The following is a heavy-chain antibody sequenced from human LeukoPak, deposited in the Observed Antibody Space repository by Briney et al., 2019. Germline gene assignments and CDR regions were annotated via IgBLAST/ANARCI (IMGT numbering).Heavy chain of an antibody. Sequence: ASVRVSCEASGYTFTGYYMHCVRQAPGQGREWMGWINPNSGGTNYTQKLQGRVTMSRDTSISTAYMELSRLRCDDTAVYYCARDSEGTDYGDYVAWGQGTLVTVSS. CDR3: ARDSEGTDYGDYVA. CDR2: INPNSGGT. V-gene: IGHV1-2*02. CDR1: GYTFTGYY. J-gene: IGHJ5*02. D-gene: IGHD4-17*01.